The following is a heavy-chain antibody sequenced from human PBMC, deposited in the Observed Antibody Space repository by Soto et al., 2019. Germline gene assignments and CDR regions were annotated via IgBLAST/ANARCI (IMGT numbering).Heavy chain of an antibody. J-gene: IGHJ6*02. CDR2: INHSGST. D-gene: IGHD5-12*01. V-gene: IGHV4-34*01. Sequence: PSETLSLSCAVYGGSFSGYYWSWIRQPPGKGLEWIGEINHSGSTNYNPSLKSRVTISVDTSKNQFSLKLSSVTAADTAVYYCARGPLIVATIGGGYYYYGMDVWGQGTTVTVSS. CDR1: GGSFSGYY. CDR3: ARGPLIVATIGGGYYYYGMDV.